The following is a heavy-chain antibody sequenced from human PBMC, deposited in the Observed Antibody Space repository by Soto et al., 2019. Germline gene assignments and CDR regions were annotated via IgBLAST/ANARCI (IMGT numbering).Heavy chain of an antibody. CDR2: IYYRKST. CDR1: GGSISSGGYY. J-gene: IGHJ6*03. CDR3: ARDYEGYCSGGSCFSTPSYYMDV. V-gene: IGHV4-31*03. Sequence: SETLSLTCTVSGGSISSGGYYWSWIRQHPGKDLERIGYIYYRKSTYYNPSLQNRVTISVDTAKNQFSLKLSSVTAADTAVFYCARDYEGYCSGGSCFSTPSYYMDVWGKGTTVT. D-gene: IGHD2-15*01.